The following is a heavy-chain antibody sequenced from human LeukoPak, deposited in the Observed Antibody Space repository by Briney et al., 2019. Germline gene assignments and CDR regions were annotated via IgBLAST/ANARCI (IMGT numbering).Heavy chain of an antibody. Sequence: GGSLRLSCAASGFTFSSYAMSWVRQAPGKGLEWVSAISGSGGSTYYADSVKGRFTISRDKSKNTLYLQMNSLRAEDTAVYYCARDLGYSSGPNYWGQGTRVTVSS. V-gene: IGHV3-23*01. D-gene: IGHD6-19*01. CDR3: ARDLGYSSGPNY. CDR1: GFTFSSYA. J-gene: IGHJ4*02. CDR2: ISGSGGST.